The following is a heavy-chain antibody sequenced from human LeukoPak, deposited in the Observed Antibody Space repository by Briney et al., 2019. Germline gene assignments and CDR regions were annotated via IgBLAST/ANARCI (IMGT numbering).Heavy chain of an antibody. CDR2: IYHSGST. J-gene: IGHJ3*02. D-gene: IGHD6-13*01. V-gene: IGHV4-38-2*02. Sequence: SETLSLTCTVSGYSISSGYYWGWIRQPPGKGLEWIGSIYHSGSTYYNPSLKSRVTISVDTSKNQFSLKLSSVTAADTAVYYCARQRDSSSWSLDAFDIWGQGTMVTVSS. CDR1: GYSISSGYY. CDR3: ARQRDSSSWSLDAFDI.